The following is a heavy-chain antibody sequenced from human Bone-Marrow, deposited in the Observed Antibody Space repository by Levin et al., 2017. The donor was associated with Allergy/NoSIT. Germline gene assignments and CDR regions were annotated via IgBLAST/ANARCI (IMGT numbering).Heavy chain of an antibody. CDR1: GASLYSDIYS. D-gene: IGHD2-15*01. Sequence: PSETLSLTCTVSGASLYSDIYSWNWIRQPPGKGLEWIGYLHRTGTTFSNPSLESRLFISAGRSNNRFSLNLISGTAADTAIYYCARGKRAAQRFYFDSWGQGALIIVSS. CDR2: LHRTGTT. V-gene: IGHV4-30-2*01. J-gene: IGHJ4*02. CDR3: ARGKRAAQRFYFDS.